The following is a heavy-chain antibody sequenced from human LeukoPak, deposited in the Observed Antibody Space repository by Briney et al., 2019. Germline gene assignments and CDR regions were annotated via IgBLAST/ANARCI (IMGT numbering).Heavy chain of an antibody. V-gene: IGHV1-46*01. D-gene: IGHD2-15*01. CDR1: GYTSSTYY. J-gene: IGHJ4*02. Sequence: GASVKVSCKASGYTSSTYYMHWVRQAPGQGLEWVGVIDPSGGSTNYARKFQGRVTMTSDTSTSTVYMELSSLRSEDTAVYYCARGFCSGGSCYSYDYWGQGTLVTVSS. CDR2: IDPSGGST. CDR3: ARGFCSGGSCYSYDY.